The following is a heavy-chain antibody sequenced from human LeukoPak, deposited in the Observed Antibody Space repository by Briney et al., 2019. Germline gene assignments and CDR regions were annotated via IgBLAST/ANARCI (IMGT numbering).Heavy chain of an antibody. CDR3: ARGVGY. J-gene: IGHJ4*02. CDR2: IYTSGST. V-gene: IGHV4-61*02. Sequence: SQTLSLTCTVSGGSIGSGSYYWSWIRQPAGKGLEWIGRIYTSGSTNYNPSLKSRVTISVDTSKNQFSLKLSSVTAADTAVYYCARGVGYWGQGTLVTVSS. CDR1: GGSIGSGSYY.